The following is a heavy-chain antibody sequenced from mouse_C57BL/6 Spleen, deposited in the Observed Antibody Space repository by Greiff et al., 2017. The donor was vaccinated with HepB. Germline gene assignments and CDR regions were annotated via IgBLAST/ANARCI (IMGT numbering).Heavy chain of an antibody. V-gene: IGHV1-63*01. D-gene: IGHD2-5*01. J-gene: IGHJ1*03. CDR3: ARGGAYSNYGWYFDV. Sequence: QVQLKQSGAELVRPGTSVKMSCKASGYTFTNYWIGWAKQRPGHGLEWIGDIYPGGGYTNYNEKFKGKATLTADKSSSTAYMQISSLTSEDSAIYYCARGGAYSNYGWYFDVWGTGTTVTVSS. CDR1: GYTFTNYW. CDR2: IYPGGGYT.